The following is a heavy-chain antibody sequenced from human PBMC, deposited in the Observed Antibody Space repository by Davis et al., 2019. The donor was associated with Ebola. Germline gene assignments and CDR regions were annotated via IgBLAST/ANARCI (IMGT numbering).Heavy chain of an antibody. CDR2: INPSAGYT. J-gene: IGHJ6*02. Sequence: ASVKVSCKASGYAFTNHFLHWVRQAPGQGLEWMGVINPSAGYTNYAQKFQGRVTITRDTSTSTVYMEVTRLRSDDTAVYYCARDGPDYYGLDVWGQGTAVTVSS. V-gene: IGHV1-46*01. CDR3: ARDGPDYYGLDV. CDR1: GYAFTNHF.